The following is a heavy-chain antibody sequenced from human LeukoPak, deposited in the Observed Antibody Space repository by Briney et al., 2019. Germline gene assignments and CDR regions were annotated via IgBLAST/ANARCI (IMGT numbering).Heavy chain of an antibody. V-gene: IGHV4-38-2*02. Sequence: SETLSLTCTVSGGSISSYYWGWIRQPPGKGLEWIGSIYHSGSTYYNPSLKSRVTISVDTSKNQFSLKLSSVTAADTAVYYCARGSLGWELRGGGVFDYWGQGTLVTVSS. CDR1: GGSISSYY. CDR2: IYHSGST. CDR3: ARGSLGWELRGGGVFDY. J-gene: IGHJ4*02. D-gene: IGHD1-26*01.